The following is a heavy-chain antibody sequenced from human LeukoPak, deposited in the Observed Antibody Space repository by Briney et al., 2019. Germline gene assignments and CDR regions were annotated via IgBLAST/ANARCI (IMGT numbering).Heavy chain of an antibody. CDR2: ITSSGDDI. Sequence: GGSLRLSCAASGFTFSDYYMSWIRQAPGKGLEWVAYITSSGDDIYYADSVKGRFTISRDNAKNALFLRMSSLRVEDTATYYCASDIVATSGDFWGKGTLVSVSS. CDR1: GFTFSDYY. V-gene: IGHV3-11*01. J-gene: IGHJ4*02. CDR3: ASDIVATSGDF. D-gene: IGHD5-12*01.